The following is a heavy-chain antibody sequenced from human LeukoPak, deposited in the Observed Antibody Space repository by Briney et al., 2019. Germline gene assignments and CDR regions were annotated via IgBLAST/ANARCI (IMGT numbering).Heavy chain of an antibody. J-gene: IGHJ3*02. CDR2: ISWNSGSI. CDR1: GFTFDDYA. CDR3: AKVAVAAAANDAFDT. D-gene: IGHD6-13*01. Sequence: PGGSLRLSCAASGFTFDDYAMHWVRQAPGKGLEWVSGISWNSGSIGYADSVKGRFTISRDNAKNSLYLQMNSLRAEDTALYYCAKVAVAAAANDAFDTWGQGTMVTVSS. V-gene: IGHV3-9*01.